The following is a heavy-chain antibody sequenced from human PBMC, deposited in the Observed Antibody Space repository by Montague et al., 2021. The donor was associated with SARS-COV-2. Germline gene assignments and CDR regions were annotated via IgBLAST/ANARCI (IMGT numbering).Heavy chain of an antibody. CDR3: ARRLTGLEPPFDP. Sequence: SETLSLTCTVSGGSTASHYWNWIRQPPGRGLEWIGNIYYSGSTMYNPSLKSRVTMSVDTSTNQFSLHLNLVTAAATAGYYCARRLTGLEPPFDPWGQGTLVIVSS. D-gene: IGHD1-1*01. V-gene: IGHV4-59*04. CDR1: GGSTASHY. CDR2: IYYSGST. J-gene: IGHJ5*02.